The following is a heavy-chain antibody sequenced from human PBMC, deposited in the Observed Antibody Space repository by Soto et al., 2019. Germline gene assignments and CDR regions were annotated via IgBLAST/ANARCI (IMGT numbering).Heavy chain of an antibody. Sequence: QVQLVQSGAEVKKPGASVKVSCKASGYTFTSYGISWVRQAPGQGLEWMGWISAYNGNTNYAQKLQGRVTMTTDTSTSTAYMELRSLRSDDTAVYCCARDRGGRYYDSSGYSGYWGQGTLVTVSS. V-gene: IGHV1-18*01. CDR3: ARDRGGRYYDSSGYSGY. CDR2: ISAYNGNT. D-gene: IGHD3-22*01. J-gene: IGHJ4*02. CDR1: GYTFTSYG.